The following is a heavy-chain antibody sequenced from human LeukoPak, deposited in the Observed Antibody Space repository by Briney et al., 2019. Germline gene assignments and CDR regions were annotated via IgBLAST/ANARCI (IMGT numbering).Heavy chain of an antibody. D-gene: IGHD4-17*01. V-gene: IGHV3-21*01. CDR3: ASDNYGDYGDY. Sequence: GGSLRLSCAASGFTFSSYGMHWVRQAPGKGLEWVSSISSSSSYIYYADSVKGRFTISRDNAKNSLYLQMNSLRAEDTAVYYCASDNYGDYGDYWGQGTLVTVSS. CDR2: ISSSSSYI. J-gene: IGHJ4*02. CDR1: GFTFSSYG.